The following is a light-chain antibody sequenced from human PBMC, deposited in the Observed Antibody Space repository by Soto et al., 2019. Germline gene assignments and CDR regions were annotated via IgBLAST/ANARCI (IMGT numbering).Light chain of an antibody. V-gene: IGLV2-8*01. CDR1: SSDVGGYDY. J-gene: IGLJ1*01. Sequence: QSVLTQPPSASGSPGQSVTISCTGTSSDVGGYDYVSWYKQHPGKAPKLMIYEVSKRPSGVPDRFSGSKSGNTAALTVSGLQAEDEADYYCRSYGDTNSYVFESGTKVTV. CDR3: RSYGDTNSYV. CDR2: EVS.